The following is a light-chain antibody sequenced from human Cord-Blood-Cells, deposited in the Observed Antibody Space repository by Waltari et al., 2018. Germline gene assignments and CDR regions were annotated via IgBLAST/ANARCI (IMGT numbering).Light chain of an antibody. J-gene: IGKJ3*01. CDR3: QQYNNWPPFT. Sequence: EIVMTQSPATLSVSPGERATPSRRASQSVSSNLAWYQQKPGQAPRLLIYGASTRATGIPARFSGSGSGTEFTLTISSLQSEDFAVYYCQQYNNWPPFTFGPGTKVDIK. CDR1: QSVSSN. V-gene: IGKV3-15*01. CDR2: GAS.